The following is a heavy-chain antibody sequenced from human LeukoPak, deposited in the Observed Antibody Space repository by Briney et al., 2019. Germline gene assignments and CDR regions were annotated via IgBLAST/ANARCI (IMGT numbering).Heavy chain of an antibody. CDR3: ARGCSAGTPHNWFDP. CDR1: GGSISGYY. Sequence: SETLSLTCTVSGGSISGYYWSWIRQPPGKGLEWIGYIYYSGSTNYNPSLKSRVAISVDTSKNQFSLKLSSVTAADTAVYYCARGCSAGTPHNWFDPWGQGTLVTVSS. J-gene: IGHJ5*02. CDR2: IYYSGST. V-gene: IGHV4-59*01. D-gene: IGHD6-13*01.